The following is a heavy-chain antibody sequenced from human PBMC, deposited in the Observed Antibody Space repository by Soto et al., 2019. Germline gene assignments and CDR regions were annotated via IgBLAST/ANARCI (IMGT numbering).Heavy chain of an antibody. CDR3: AKSTGGTANGMDV. CDR2: ISWKSSSI. CDR1: GFTFGDYD. Sequence: EVQLGESGGGLVQPGRSLRLSCAASGFTFGDYDMHWVRQAPGKGLEWVSGISWKSSSIGYVDSVKGRFTISRDNAKNSLYLQMNSLRAEDTALYYCAKSTGGTANGMDVWGQGTTVIVSS. D-gene: IGHD2-8*02. J-gene: IGHJ6*02. V-gene: IGHV3-9*01.